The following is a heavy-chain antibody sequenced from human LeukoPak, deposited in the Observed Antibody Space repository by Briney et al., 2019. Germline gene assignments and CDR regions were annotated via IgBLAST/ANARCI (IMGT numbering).Heavy chain of an antibody. CDR1: GGSISSSY. J-gene: IGHJ4*02. V-gene: IGHV4-59*01. CDR3: ARTQTWLPYFDY. CDR2: NYYSQST. Sequence: SQSLSLTWTEAGGSISSSYWSWIRQPPGRGRGWIRYNYYSQSTNYNPSLKSRVTISVDSSKNQFSLKLSSVTAADAAVYYCARTQTWLPYFDYWGQGTLVTVSS. D-gene: IGHD5-12*01.